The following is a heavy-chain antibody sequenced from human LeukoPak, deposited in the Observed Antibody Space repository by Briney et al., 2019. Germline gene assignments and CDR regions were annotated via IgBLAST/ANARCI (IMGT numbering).Heavy chain of an antibody. J-gene: IGHJ4*02. D-gene: IGHD3-22*01. CDR3: ARGAHYHDSSEGYDY. V-gene: IGHV1-2*02. CDR2: INPNSGGT. Sequence: ASVTVSFKASVYTFTIYYMHWVRQAPGQGLEWMGWINPNSGGTNYAQKFQGRVTMTRDTSISTAYMELSRLRSDDTAVYYCARGAHYHDSSEGYDYWGQGTLVTVSS. CDR1: VYTFTIYY.